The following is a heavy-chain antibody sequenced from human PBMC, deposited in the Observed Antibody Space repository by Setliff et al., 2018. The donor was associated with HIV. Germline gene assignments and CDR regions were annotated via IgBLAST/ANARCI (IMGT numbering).Heavy chain of an antibody. CDR2: INTEHGGA. CDR1: GYIFTGYH. V-gene: IGHV1-2*02. J-gene: IGHJ4*01. CDR3: AKAPETSYSTGWYYFDY. Sequence: ASVKVSCKASGYIFTGYHMHWVRQAPGQGPEWLTYINTEHGGAYYAENFQGRLSVTRDTSISTVYMELRSLKSDDTAVYYCAKAPETSYSTGWYYFDYWGHGTLVTVSS. D-gene: IGHD6-19*01.